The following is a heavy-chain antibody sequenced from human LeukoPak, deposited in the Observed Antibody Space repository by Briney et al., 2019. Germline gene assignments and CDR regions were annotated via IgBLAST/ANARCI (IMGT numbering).Heavy chain of an antibody. J-gene: IGHJ4*02. CDR1: GFTFSSYG. V-gene: IGHV3-33*01. CDR3: ARDLGQQLDYYFDY. Sequence: GGSLRLSCAASGFTFSSYGMHWVRQAPGKGLEWVAVIWYDGSNKYYADSVKGRFTISRDNSKNTLYLQMNSLRAEDTAVYYCARDLGQQLDYYFDYWGQGTLVTVSS. CDR2: IWYDGSNK. D-gene: IGHD6-13*01.